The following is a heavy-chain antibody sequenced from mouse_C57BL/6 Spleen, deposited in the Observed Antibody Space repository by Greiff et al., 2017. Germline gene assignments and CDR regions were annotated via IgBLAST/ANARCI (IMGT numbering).Heavy chain of an antibody. CDR2: IHPSDSDT. V-gene: IGHV1-74*01. Sequence: QVQLQQPGAELVKPGASVKVSCKASGYTFTSYWMHWVKQRPGQGLEWLGSIHPSDSDTNYNQTFKGKATWTVDKSSSTAYMQLSSLTSEDSAVYYCAIWGSWYFDVWGTGTTVTVSS. CDR1: GYTFTSYW. CDR3: AIWGSWYFDV. J-gene: IGHJ1*03.